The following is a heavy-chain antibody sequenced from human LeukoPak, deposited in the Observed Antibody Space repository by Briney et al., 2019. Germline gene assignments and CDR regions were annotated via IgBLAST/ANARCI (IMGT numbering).Heavy chain of an antibody. J-gene: IGHJ4*02. CDR2: ISYDGSIE. CDR3: ARVGYYASGPFSYFDY. Sequence: GRSLRLSCAASGFTFSGYAMHWVRQAPGKGLEWVAVISYDGSIEYYADSVKGRVTISRDNSKNTLYLQMNSLSVEDTAVYYCARVGYYASGPFSYFDYWGQGTLVTVSS. CDR1: GFTFSGYA. D-gene: IGHD3-10*01. V-gene: IGHV3-30-3*01.